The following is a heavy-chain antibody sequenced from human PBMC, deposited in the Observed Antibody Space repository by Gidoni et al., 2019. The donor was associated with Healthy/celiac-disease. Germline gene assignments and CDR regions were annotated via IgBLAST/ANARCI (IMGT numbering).Heavy chain of an antibody. CDR3: ARPAFYSSGWYSP. CDR1: GYRCTSYW. D-gene: IGHD6-19*01. V-gene: IGHV5-10-1*03. CDR2: IDPSDSYT. J-gene: IGHJ5*02. Sequence: EVQLVQSGAEVKKPGESLRISWTRSGYRCTSYWISWVRQMPGKGLEWMGRIDPSDSYTTYSPSFQGHGTISADKSISTASLQWSSLKASDTAMYYCARPAFYSSGWYSPWGQGTLVTVSS.